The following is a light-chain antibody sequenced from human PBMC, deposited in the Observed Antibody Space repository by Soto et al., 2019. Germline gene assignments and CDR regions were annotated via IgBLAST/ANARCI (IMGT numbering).Light chain of an antibody. CDR1: SSNIGINT. V-gene: IGLV1-44*01. CDR3: ATWDDSLNGLV. Sequence: QSVLTQPPSASGTPGQRVTISCSGSSSNIGINTVNWYRQLPGTAPKLLIYSSNQRPSGVPDRFSGSKSGTSASLAISGLQSEDEADYYCATWDDSLNGLVFGGGTKLTVL. J-gene: IGLJ3*02. CDR2: SSN.